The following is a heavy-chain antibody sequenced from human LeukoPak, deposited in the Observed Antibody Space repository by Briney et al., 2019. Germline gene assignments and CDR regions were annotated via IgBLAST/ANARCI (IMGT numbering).Heavy chain of an antibody. CDR2: IRSSSTYI. V-gene: IGHV3-21*01. CDR3: ARIPYSSSLTDAFDI. J-gene: IGHJ3*02. CDR1: GFTFSSYS. Sequence: KSGGSLRLSCAASGFTFSSYSMNWVRQAPGKGLEWVSFIRSSSTYIYYADPMKGRFTISRDNAKNSLFLQMNNLRGEDTAVYYCARIPYSSSLTDAFDIWGQGTMVTVYS. D-gene: IGHD6-6*01.